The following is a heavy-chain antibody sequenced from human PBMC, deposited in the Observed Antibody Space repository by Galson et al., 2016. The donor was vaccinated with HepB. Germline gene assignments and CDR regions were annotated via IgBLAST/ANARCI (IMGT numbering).Heavy chain of an antibody. J-gene: IGHJ6*02. V-gene: IGHV3-33*01. CDR3: VGEEVKSPGLSAMDV. CDR1: GFTLSAYV. CDR2: IWRDGSYK. Sequence: SLRLSCAASGFTLSAYVMHWVRQAPGKGLERVAVIWRDGSYKYYVDSVKGRFTISRDNSKNTLSLQMNSLRGEDTALYYCVGEEVKSPGLSAMDVWGQGTTVIVSS. D-gene: IGHD3-10*01.